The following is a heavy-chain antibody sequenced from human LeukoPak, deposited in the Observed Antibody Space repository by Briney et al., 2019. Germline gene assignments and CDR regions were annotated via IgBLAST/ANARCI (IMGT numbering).Heavy chain of an antibody. Sequence: SETLSLTCAVYGGSFSGYCWSWIRQPPGKGLEWIGEINHSGSTNYNPSLKSRVTISVDTSKNQFSLKLSSVTTADTAVYYCARGGRRTYYYDSSGRLFDYWGQGTLVTVSS. D-gene: IGHD3-22*01. J-gene: IGHJ4*02. CDR2: INHSGST. CDR1: GGSFSGYC. V-gene: IGHV4-34*01. CDR3: ARGGRRTYYYDSSGRLFDY.